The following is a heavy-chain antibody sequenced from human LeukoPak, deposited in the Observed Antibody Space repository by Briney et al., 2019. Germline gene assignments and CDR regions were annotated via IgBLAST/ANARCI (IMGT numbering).Heavy chain of an antibody. CDR2: IKSKDDGGTT. CDR3: TTGITY. D-gene: IGHD3-10*01. J-gene: IGHJ4*02. CDR1: GFIFSSYE. Sequence: GGSLRLSCAASGFIFSSYEMNWVRQAPGKGLEWVGRIKSKDDGGTTDYAAPVKGRFTISRDDSTDTAYLQMKSLKKEDTGMYYCTTGITYWGQGTLVTVSS. V-gene: IGHV3-15*01.